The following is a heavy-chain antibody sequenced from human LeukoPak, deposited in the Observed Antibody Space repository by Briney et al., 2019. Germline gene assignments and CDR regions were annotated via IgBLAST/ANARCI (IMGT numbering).Heavy chain of an antibody. CDR1: GYTLTELS. J-gene: IGHJ4*02. V-gene: IGHV1-24*01. D-gene: IGHD3-22*01. CDR2: FDPEDGET. CDR3: STPAELVVVNAFDY. Sequence: ASVKVSCKVSGYTLTELSMHWVRQAPGKGLEWMGGFDPEDGETIYAQKFQGRVTMTEDTSTDTAYMELSSLIPEDTAVYYCSTPAELVVVNAFDYWGQGTLVTVSS.